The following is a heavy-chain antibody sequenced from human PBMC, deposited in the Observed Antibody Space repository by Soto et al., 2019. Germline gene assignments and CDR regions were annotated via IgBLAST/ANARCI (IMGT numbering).Heavy chain of an antibody. Sequence: QVQLVESGGGVVQPGRSLRLSCAASGFTFSSYGMHWVRQAPGKGLEWVAVISYDGSNKYYADSVKGRFTISRDNSKNTLYLQMNGLRAEDTAVYYCAKDPQGGTFGELYFDYWGQGTLVPXSS. D-gene: IGHD3-10*01. CDR2: ISYDGSNK. CDR1: GFTFSSYG. V-gene: IGHV3-30*18. CDR3: AKDPQGGTFGELYFDY. J-gene: IGHJ4*02.